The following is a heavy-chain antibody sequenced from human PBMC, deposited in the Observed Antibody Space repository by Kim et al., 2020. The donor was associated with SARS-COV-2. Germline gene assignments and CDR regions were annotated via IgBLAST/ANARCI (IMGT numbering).Heavy chain of an antibody. Sequence: SETLSLTCTVSGGSISSYYWSWIRQPAGKGLEWIGRIYTSGSTNYNPSLKSRVTMSVDTSKNQFSLKLSSVTAADTAVYYCARDLGIAAPTNWFDPWGQGTLVTVSS. CDR1: GGSISSYY. CDR2: IYTSGST. V-gene: IGHV4-4*07. J-gene: IGHJ5*02. CDR3: ARDLGIAAPTNWFDP. D-gene: IGHD6-6*01.